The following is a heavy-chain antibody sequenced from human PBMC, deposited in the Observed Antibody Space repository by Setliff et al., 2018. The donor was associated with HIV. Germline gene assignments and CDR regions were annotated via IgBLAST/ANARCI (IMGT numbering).Heavy chain of an antibody. CDR2: IYYSGST. D-gene: IGHD3-3*01. V-gene: IGHV4-59*11. Sequence: SETLSLTCTVSGGSISSHYWSWIRQPPGKGLEWIGYIYYSGSTNYNPSLKSRVTISVDTFKNQSSLKLSSVTAADTAVYYCARLRRVVIISSYAFDIWGQGTMVTVSS. CDR3: ARLRRVVIISSYAFDI. J-gene: IGHJ3*02. CDR1: GGSISSHY.